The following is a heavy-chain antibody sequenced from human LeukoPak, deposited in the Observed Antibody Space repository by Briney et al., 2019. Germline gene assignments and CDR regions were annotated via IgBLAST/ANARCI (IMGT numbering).Heavy chain of an antibody. D-gene: IGHD6-13*01. CDR2: ISYDGSNK. CDR1: GLTFSSYA. V-gene: IGHV3-30*04. CDR3: ARDRQQLVRWLYYYYYMDV. Sequence: PGGSLRLSCAASGLTFSSYAMHWVRQAPGTGLEWVAVISYDGSNKYYADSVKGRFTISRDNSKNTLYLQMNSLRAEDTAVYYCARDRQQLVRWLYYYYYMDVWGKGTTVTVSS. J-gene: IGHJ6*03.